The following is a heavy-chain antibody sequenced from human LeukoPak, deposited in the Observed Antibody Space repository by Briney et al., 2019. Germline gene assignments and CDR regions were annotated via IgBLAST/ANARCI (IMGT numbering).Heavy chain of an antibody. V-gene: IGHV3-21*01. CDR3: ARGGLTIFGGGFAY. CDR1: GFTFSSYS. CDR2: ISSSGNYI. D-gene: IGHD3-3*01. Sequence: PGGSLRLSCAASGFTFSSYSMNWVRQAPGKGLEWVSSISSSGNYIYYADSLKGRFTISRDNAKNSLYLQMNSLRAEDTAVYYCARGGLTIFGGGFAYWGQGTLATVSS. J-gene: IGHJ4*02.